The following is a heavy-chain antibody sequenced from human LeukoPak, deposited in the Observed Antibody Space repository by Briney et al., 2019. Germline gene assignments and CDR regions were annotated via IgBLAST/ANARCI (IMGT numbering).Heavy chain of an antibody. J-gene: IGHJ4*02. CDR3: AKGGYDYVELGYFDY. Sequence: GGSLRLSCAACGFTFSNYAMGWVRQAPGKGLEWVSLIIARSGSKFSADSVKGRFTISRDNSNNTLYLQMNSLRAEDTAVYYCAKGGYDYVELGYFDYWGQGTLVTVSS. V-gene: IGHV3-23*01. D-gene: IGHD5-12*01. CDR2: IIARSGSK. CDR1: GFTFSNYA.